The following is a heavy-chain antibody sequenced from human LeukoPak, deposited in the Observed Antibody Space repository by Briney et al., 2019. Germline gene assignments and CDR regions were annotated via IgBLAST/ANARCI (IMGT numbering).Heavy chain of an antibody. D-gene: IGHD3-16*01. CDR2: IYYSGST. CDR3: AREEDGLGGFDY. V-gene: IGHV4-30-4*07. CDR1: GGSISSGGYS. Sequence: PSETLSLTCAVSGGSISSGGYSWSWIRQPPGKGLEWIGYIYYSGSTYYNPSLKSRVTISVDTSKNQFSLKLSSVTAADTAVYYCAREEDGLGGFDYWGQGTLVTVSS. J-gene: IGHJ4*02.